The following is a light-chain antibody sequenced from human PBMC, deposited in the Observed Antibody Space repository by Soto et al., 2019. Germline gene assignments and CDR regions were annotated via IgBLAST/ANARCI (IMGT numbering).Light chain of an antibody. CDR2: KAS. V-gene: IGKV1-5*03. CDR3: QQDNSYSPYT. J-gene: IGKJ2*01. CDR1: QSISSW. Sequence: DIQMTQSPSTLSASVGDRVTITCRARQSISSWLAWYQQKPGKAPKLLIYKASSLESGVPSRFSGSGSGTEFTLTISSLQPDDFATYYCQQDNSYSPYTFGQGTKLEIK.